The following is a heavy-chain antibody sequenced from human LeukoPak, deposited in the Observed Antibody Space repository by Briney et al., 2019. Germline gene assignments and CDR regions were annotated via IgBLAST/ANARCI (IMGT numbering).Heavy chain of an antibody. J-gene: IGHJ4*02. CDR3: ARGDYYGSGSYYKKTVDY. V-gene: IGHV1-18*01. D-gene: IGHD3-10*01. CDR1: GYTLTSYA. Sequence: ASVKVSCKASGYTLTSYAISWVRRAPGQGLEWMGWISAYNGNTNYAQRLQGRVTMTTDTSTSTAYMELRSLRSDDTAVYYCARGDYYGSGSYYKKTVDYWGQGTLVTVSS. CDR2: ISAYNGNT.